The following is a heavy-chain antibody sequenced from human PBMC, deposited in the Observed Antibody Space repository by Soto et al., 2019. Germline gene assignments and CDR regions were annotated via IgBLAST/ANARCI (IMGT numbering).Heavy chain of an antibody. V-gene: IGHV1-18*01. CDR2: ISVFNGNT. CDR1: GYTFTGYG. J-gene: IGHJ3*01. D-gene: IGHD3-16*01. CDR3: GRDGSGGIMDS. Sequence: QVQLVQSGAEVKKPGASVKVSCKTSGYTFTGYGINWVRQAPGHGLEWMGWISVFNGNTKYGQNIQDRVIMTTDTSTSTAYMELRSPRSYDTAVYFCGRDGSGGIMDSWGQGTMLIVSS.